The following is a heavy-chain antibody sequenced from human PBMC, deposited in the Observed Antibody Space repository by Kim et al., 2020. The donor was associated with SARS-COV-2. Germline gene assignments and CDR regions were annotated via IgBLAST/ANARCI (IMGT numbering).Heavy chain of an antibody. D-gene: IGHD3-10*01. J-gene: IGHJ6*02. CDR3: ARGWFGELLSNYYYYGMDV. V-gene: IGHV4-59*09. Sequence: SRVTISVDTSKNQFSLKLSSVTAADTAVYYCARGWFGELLSNYYYYGMDVWGQGTTVTVSS.